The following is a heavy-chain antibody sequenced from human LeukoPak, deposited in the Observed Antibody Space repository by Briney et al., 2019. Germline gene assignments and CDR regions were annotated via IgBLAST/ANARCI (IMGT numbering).Heavy chain of an antibody. J-gene: IGHJ4*02. CDR1: GFTFGDYA. CDR3: TREGMGPTVTTFLDY. CDR2: IRSKAYGGTT. D-gene: IGHD4-17*01. Sequence: GGSLRLSCTASGFTFGDYAMSWFRQAPGKGLEWVGFIRSKAYGGTTEYAASVKGRFTISRDDSKSIAYLQMNSLKTEGTAVYYCTREGMGPTVTTFLDYWGQGTLVTVSS. V-gene: IGHV3-49*03.